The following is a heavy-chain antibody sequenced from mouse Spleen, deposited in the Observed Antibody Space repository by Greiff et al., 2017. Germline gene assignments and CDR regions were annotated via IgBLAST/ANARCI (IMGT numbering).Heavy chain of an antibody. CDR1: GFSLTNYA. Sequence: VQLQESGPGLVAPSQSLSITCTVSGFSLTNYAVHWVRQSPGKGLEWLGVIWSDGSTDYNAAFISRLSISKDNSKSQVFFKMNSLQADDTAIYDCARNFITTVVGEYFDVWGAGTTVTVSS. D-gene: IGHD1-1*01. CDR2: IWSDGST. J-gene: IGHJ1*01. V-gene: IGHV2-4-1*01. CDR3: ARNFITTVVGEYFDV.